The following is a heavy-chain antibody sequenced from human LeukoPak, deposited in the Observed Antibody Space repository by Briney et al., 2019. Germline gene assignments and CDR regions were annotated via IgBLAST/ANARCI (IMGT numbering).Heavy chain of an antibody. V-gene: IGHV1-2*02. J-gene: IGHJ5*02. CDR2: INPNSGGT. CDR1: GYSFTDYY. D-gene: IGHD2-21*01. CDR3: ARADRLHGGPYLIGP. Sequence: ASVKVSCKTSGYSFTDYYMHWVRQAPGQGLEWMGWINPNSGGTSSALKFQGRVTMTRDTSITTVYMEMSWLTSDDTAIYYCARADRLHGGPYLIGPWGQGTLVTVSS.